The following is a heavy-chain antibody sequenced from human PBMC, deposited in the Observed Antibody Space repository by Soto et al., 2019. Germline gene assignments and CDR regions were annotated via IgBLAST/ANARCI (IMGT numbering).Heavy chain of an antibody. V-gene: IGHV3-33*01. CDR3: ARDGRDSVFDV. CDR1: GFSLSGKG. D-gene: IGHD2-21*02. CDR2: IWYDGSIK. J-gene: IGHJ3*01. Sequence: QVQLVESGGGVVQPGGSLRLSCVASGFSLSGKGIHWVRQAPGKGLEWVALIWYDGSIKYYADSVKGRFTVSRDNSKNMVWLQVNSLRAEDTGIYSCARDGRDSVFDVWGQGTMVTVSS.